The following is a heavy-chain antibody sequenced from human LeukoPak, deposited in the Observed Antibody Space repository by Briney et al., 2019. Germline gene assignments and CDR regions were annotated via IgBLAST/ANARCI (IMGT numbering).Heavy chain of an antibody. CDR2: TYYRSKWRN. V-gene: IGHV6-1*01. D-gene: IGHD3-22*01. CDR3: ARGTGDSCKD. CDR1: GDSVSSNSAS. Sequence: SQTLSLTCAISGDSVSSNSASWNWLRQSPSRRLEWLGRTYYRSKWRNDYAVSVKSRITISPDTSKNQFSLQLNSVTPEDTAVYYCARGTGDSCKDWGLGTLVTVSS. J-gene: IGHJ4*02.